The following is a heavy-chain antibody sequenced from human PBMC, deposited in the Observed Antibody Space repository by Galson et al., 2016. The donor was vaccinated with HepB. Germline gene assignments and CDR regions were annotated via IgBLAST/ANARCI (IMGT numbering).Heavy chain of an antibody. CDR2: INQHGSEK. V-gene: IGHV3-7*01. CDR3: VELSVV. Sequence: SLRLACAASGFTVSSYWMAWGRQAPVNALEWVANINQHGSEKNYVDAVKGRFTISRDNAKRSLYLQINSLRAEDTAMYYCVELSVVWGQGALVTVSS. CDR1: GFTVSSYW. D-gene: IGHD1-7*01. J-gene: IGHJ4*02.